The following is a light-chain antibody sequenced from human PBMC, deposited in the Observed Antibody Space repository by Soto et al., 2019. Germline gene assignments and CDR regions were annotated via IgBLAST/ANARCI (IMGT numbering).Light chain of an antibody. CDR3: SSHAGSNSLL. CDR1: SSDAGGYKY. CDR2: EVT. V-gene: IGLV2-8*01. Sequence: SVLNQPPSASGSPGHSVTISCTGTSSDAGGYKYVSWYQQHPGKAPKLMIYEVTQRPSGVPDRFSGSKSGNTASLTVSGLQAEDEADYYCSSHAGSNSLLCGGGTKVTVL. J-gene: IGLJ2*01.